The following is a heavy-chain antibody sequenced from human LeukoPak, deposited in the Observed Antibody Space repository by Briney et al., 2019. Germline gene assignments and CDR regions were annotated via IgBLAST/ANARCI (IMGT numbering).Heavy chain of an antibody. J-gene: IGHJ4*02. CDR3: ARVKYYDILTGPDY. CDR1: GYTFTSYG. CDR2: ISAYNGNT. V-gene: IGHV1-18*04. Sequence: ASVKVSCKASGYTFTSYGISWVRQAPGQGLEWMGWISAYNGNTNYAQKLQGRVTMTTDTSTSTAYMELRSLRSDDTPVYYCARVKYYDILTGPDYWGQGTLVTVSS. D-gene: IGHD3-9*01.